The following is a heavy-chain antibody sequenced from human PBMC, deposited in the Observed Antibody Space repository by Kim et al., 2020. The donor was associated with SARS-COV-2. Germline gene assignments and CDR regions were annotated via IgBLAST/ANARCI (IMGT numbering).Heavy chain of an antibody. CDR1: GGSFSGYY. Sequence: SETLSLTCAVYGGSFSGYYWSWIRQPPGKGLEWIGEINHSGSTNYNPSLKSRVTISVDTSKNQFSLKLSSVTAADTAVYYCARGLRMDYYGSGQKRYYYYGMDVWGQGTTVTVSS. CDR2: INHSGST. CDR3: ARGLRMDYYGSGQKRYYYYGMDV. V-gene: IGHV4-34*01. J-gene: IGHJ6*02. D-gene: IGHD3-10*01.